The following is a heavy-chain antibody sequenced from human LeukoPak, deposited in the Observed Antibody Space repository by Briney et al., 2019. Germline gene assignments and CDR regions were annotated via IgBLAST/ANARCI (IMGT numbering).Heavy chain of an antibody. CDR2: IYHSGRT. J-gene: IGHJ5*02. V-gene: IGHV4-38-2*02. CDR1: GYSISSGYY. D-gene: IGHD4-17*01. CDR3: ARVTVTTFFAGSVDP. Sequence: SETLSLTCTVSGYSISSGYYWGWIRQPPGKGLEWIGSIYHSGRTFYNPSLKSRVTISVDTSKNQFSLKLSSVTAADTAVYYCARVTVTTFFAGSVDPWGQGTLVTVSS.